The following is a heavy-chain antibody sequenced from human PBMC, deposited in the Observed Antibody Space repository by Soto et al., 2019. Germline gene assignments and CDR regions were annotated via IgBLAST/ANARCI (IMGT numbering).Heavy chain of an antibody. CDR2: IYTSGST. Sequence: SSETLSLTCTVSGGSISSYYWSWIRQPAGKGLEWIGRIYTSGSTNYNPSLKSRVTMSVDTSKNQFSLKLSSVTAADTAVYYCARDEMIVVGSHYYYYGMDVWGQGTTVTVSS. CDR3: ARDEMIVVGSHYYYYGMDV. J-gene: IGHJ6*02. V-gene: IGHV4-4*07. CDR1: GGSISSYY. D-gene: IGHD3-22*01.